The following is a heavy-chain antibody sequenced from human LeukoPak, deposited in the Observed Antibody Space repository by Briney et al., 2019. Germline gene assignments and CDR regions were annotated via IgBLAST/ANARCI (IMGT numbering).Heavy chain of an antibody. CDR1: GFSFSSHG. J-gene: IGHJ4*02. Sequence: PPGGSLRLSCAASGFSFSSHGTSWVRQAPGKGLEWVSGIIGGAGSTYYADSVKGRFTISRDNSKNTLYLQMNSLRAEDTAVYYCTHGSMYQLDYWGQGTLVTVSS. CDR2: IIGGAGST. V-gene: IGHV3-23*01. CDR3: THGSMYQLDY. D-gene: IGHD2-2*01.